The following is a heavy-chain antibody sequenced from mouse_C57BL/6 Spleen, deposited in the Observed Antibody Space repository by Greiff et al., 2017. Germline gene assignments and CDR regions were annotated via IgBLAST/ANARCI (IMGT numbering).Heavy chain of an antibody. V-gene: IGHV5-17*01. CDR3: ARDLFITGMDY. Sequence: EVKLVESGGGLVKPGGSLKLSCAASGFTFSDYGMHWVRQAPEKGLEWVAYISSGSSTIYYADTVKGRFTISRDNAKNTLFLQMTSLRSEDTAMYYCARDLFITGMDYWGQGTSVTVSS. D-gene: IGHD1-1*01. CDR1: GFTFSDYG. CDR2: ISSGSSTI. J-gene: IGHJ4*01.